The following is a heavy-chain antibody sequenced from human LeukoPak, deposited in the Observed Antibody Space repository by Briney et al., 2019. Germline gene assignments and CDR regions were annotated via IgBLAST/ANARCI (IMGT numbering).Heavy chain of an antibody. CDR1: GGSISNYY. CDR3: ARDPSYYYGSGSYYEGDVFGI. D-gene: IGHD3-10*01. J-gene: IGHJ3*02. V-gene: IGHV4-59*13. Sequence: SETLSLTCTVSGGSISNYYWSWIRQPPGKGLEWIGCIYYSGSTKYNPSLKSRVTISIDTSKNQFSLKLSSVTAADTAVYYCARDPSYYYGSGSYYEGDVFGIWGQGTMVTVSS. CDR2: IYYSGST.